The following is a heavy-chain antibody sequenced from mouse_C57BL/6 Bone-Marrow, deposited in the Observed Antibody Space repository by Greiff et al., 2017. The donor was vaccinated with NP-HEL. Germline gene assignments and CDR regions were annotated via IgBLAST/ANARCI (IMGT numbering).Heavy chain of an antibody. D-gene: IGHD2-1*01. J-gene: IGHJ4*01. CDR1: GFTFSDYY. V-gene: IGHV5-12*01. CDR2: ISNGGGST. Sequence: EVKLVESGGGLVQPGGSLKLSCAASGFTFSDYYMYWVRQTPEKRLEWVAYISNGGGSTYYPDTVKGRFTISRDNAKNTLYLQMSRLKSEDTAMYYCARVYGNYAMDYWGQGTSVTVSS. CDR3: ARVYGNYAMDY.